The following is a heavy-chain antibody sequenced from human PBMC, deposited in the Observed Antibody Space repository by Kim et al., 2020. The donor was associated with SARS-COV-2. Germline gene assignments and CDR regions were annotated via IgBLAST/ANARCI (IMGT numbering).Heavy chain of an antibody. CDR2: INHGGST. V-gene: IGHV4-34*01. CDR3: AAYIGGKTT. Sequence: SETLSLTCALYAESFGGYYGSWIRQTPEKGLEWIGEINHGGSTNYNPSLKSRVTISIDRSKNQFSLRMTSMTAADTAVYYCAAYIGGKTTWGQGTLVIVSS. CDR1: AESFGGYY. D-gene: IGHD2-21*01. J-gene: IGHJ5*02.